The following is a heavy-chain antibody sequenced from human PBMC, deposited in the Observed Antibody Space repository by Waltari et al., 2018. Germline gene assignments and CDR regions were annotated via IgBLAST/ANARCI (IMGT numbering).Heavy chain of an antibody. CDR2: ISGSGGST. Sequence: EVQLVESGGGLVQPGGSLRLSCAASGFTFSSYAMSWVRQAPGKGLEWASAISGSGGSTYYADPVKGRFTISRDKSKNTLYLQMNSLRAEDTAVYYCANLNLKSIAAAGFDYWGQGTLVTVSS. CDR3: ANLNLKSIAAAGFDY. J-gene: IGHJ4*02. CDR1: GFTFSSYA. D-gene: IGHD6-13*01. V-gene: IGHV3-23*04.